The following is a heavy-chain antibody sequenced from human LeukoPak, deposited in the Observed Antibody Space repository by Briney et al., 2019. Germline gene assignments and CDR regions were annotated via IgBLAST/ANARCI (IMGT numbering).Heavy chain of an antibody. Sequence: ASVKVSCKASGYTFTGYYMHWVRQAPGQGLEWMGWINPNSGGTNYPQKFQGRVTMTRDTSISTAYMELSRLRSDDTAVYYCARDPLRSSWSNRLPYYFDYWGQGTLVTVSS. CDR2: INPNSGGT. V-gene: IGHV1-2*02. J-gene: IGHJ4*02. CDR1: GYTFTGYY. CDR3: ARDPLRSSWSNRLPYYFDY. D-gene: IGHD6-6*01.